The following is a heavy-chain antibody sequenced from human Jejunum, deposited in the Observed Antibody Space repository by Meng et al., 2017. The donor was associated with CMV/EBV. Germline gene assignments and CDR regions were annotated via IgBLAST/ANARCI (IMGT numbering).Heavy chain of an antibody. CDR3: AKDRGGIYYHYYGTDV. Sequence: FCTFGMHWVRQAPGKGLEWVTFIRYDGSNEYYADSVKGRFTISRDDSKNTLYLEMNSLRPDDTAIYYCAKDRGGIYYHYYGTDVWGQGTTVTVSS. CDR1: FCTFG. D-gene: IGHD3-16*01. V-gene: IGHV3-30*02. J-gene: IGHJ6*02. CDR2: IRYDGSNE.